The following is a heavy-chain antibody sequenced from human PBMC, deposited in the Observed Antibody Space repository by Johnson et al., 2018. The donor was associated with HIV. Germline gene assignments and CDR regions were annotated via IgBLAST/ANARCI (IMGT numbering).Heavy chain of an antibody. CDR3: TGRDLLRAFDI. V-gene: IGHV3-11*04. D-gene: IGHD2-15*01. CDR2: IGAIGITT. J-gene: IGHJ3*02. CDR1: GFTFSDYY. Sequence: QVQLVESGGGLVKPGGSLRLSCAASGFTFSDYYMSWIRQAPGKGLEWVSGIGAIGITTYYADSVKGRFTISRDNAKNSLYLQMNSLRAEDAAVYYCTGRDLLRAFDIWGQGTTVTVSS.